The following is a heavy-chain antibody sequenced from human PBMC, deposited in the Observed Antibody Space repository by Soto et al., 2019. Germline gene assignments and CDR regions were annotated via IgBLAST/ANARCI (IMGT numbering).Heavy chain of an antibody. J-gene: IGHJ4*02. Sequence: PSETLSLICTVSGSSISSGGYYLRWIRQHPGKGLEWIGYISYSGSTYYNPYLKSRVTISVDTSKNQFSLKLSSVTAADTAVYYCAREGGIVGATAADYWGQGTLVTVSS. V-gene: IGHV4-31*03. CDR3: AREGGIVGATAADY. D-gene: IGHD1-26*01. CDR2: ISYSGST. CDR1: GSSISSGGYY.